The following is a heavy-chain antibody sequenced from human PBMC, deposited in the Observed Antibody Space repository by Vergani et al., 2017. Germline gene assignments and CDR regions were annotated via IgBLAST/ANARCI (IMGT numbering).Heavy chain of an antibody. CDR3: ARDGFGCSSSWILVAFDI. J-gene: IGHJ3*02. CDR2: ISYDGSNK. Sequence: VQLVESGGGVVQPGRSLRLSCAASGFTFSSYAMHWVRQAPGKGLEWVAVISYDGSNKYYADSVKGRFTISRDNSKNTLYLQMNSLRAEDTAVYYCARDGFGCSSSWILVAFDIWGQGTMVTVSS. CDR1: GFTFSSYA. V-gene: IGHV3-30-3*01. D-gene: IGHD6-13*01.